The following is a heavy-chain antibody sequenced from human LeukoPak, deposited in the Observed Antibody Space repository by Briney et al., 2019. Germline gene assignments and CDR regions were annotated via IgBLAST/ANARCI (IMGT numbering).Heavy chain of an antibody. Sequence: GGSERLSCAASGFTFSRYDMRGATQAPGKGLEWGSDISGSGCSTYYTDSLNSRVTISRDNSKNTMYLQMKSLRAEDTAIYYCAKTSARGYQIDYWGQGTLVTVSS. CDR2: ISGSGCST. CDR1: GFTFSRYD. J-gene: IGHJ4*02. V-gene: IGHV3-23*01. CDR3: AKTSARGYQIDY. D-gene: IGHD2-2*01.